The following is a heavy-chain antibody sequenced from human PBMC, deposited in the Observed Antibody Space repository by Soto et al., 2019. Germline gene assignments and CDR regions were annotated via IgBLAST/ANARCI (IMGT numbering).Heavy chain of an antibody. CDR2: INHSGST. J-gene: IGHJ6*02. D-gene: IGHD3-22*01. CDR1: GGSFSGYY. Sequence: SETLSLTCAVYGGSFSGYYWSWIRQPPGKGLEWIGEINHSGSTNYNPSLKSRVTISVDTSKNQFSLKLSSVTAADTAVYYCARTPRGDSSGYSYGMDVWGQGTTVTVS. V-gene: IGHV4-34*01. CDR3: ARTPRGDSSGYSYGMDV.